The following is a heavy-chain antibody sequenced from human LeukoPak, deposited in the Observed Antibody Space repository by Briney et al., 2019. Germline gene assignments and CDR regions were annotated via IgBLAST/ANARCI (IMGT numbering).Heavy chain of an antibody. D-gene: IGHD3-10*01. CDR3: AADALWFGGADI. J-gene: IGHJ3*02. CDR1: GFTFSSYA. V-gene: IGHV3-23*01. CDR2: ISGSGGST. Sequence: GGSLRLSCASSGFTFSSYAKSWVRQAPGKGLEWVSAISGSGGSTYYADSVKGRFTISRDNSKNTLYLQMNSLRAEDTAVYYCAADALWFGGADIWGQGTMVTVSS.